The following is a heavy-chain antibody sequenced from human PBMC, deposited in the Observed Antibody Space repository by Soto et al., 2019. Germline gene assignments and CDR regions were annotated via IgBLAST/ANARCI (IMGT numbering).Heavy chain of an antibody. J-gene: IGHJ4*02. CDR1: GFTFSSYW. CDR3: VRTSLVVAAATREAY. CDR2: INSDGSST. D-gene: IGHD2-15*01. V-gene: IGHV3-74*01. Sequence: EVQLVESGGGLVQPGGSLRLSCAASGFTFSSYWMHWVRQAPGKGLVWVSRINSDGSSTSYADSVNGRFTISSDNAKNTLYLQMKSLRAEETAVYYCVRTSLVVAAATREAYWGQGTLFTVSS.